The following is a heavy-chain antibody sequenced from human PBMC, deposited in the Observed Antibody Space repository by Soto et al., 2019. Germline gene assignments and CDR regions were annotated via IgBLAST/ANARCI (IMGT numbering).Heavy chain of an antibody. CDR1: GFTFSSYG. J-gene: IGHJ4*02. V-gene: IGHV3-30*18. CDR2: ISYDGSNK. D-gene: IGHD5-18*01. Sequence: GGSLRLSCAASGFTFSSYGMHWVRQAPGKGLEWVAVISYDGSNKYYADSVKGRFTISRDNSKNTLYLQMNSLRAEDTAVYYCAKDPDPSSYGPTVLGFDYWGQGTLVTVSS. CDR3: AKDPDPSSYGPTVLGFDY.